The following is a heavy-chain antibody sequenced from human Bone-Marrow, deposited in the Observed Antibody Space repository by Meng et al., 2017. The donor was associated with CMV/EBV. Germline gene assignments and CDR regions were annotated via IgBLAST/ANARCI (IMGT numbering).Heavy chain of an antibody. J-gene: IGHJ6*02. CDR1: GFTFSSYG. V-gene: IGHV3-30*02. CDR3: AKARFRIQLLDV. D-gene: IGHD5-18*01. Sequence: GGSLRPSCEASGFTFSSYGMHWVRQAPGKELEWVAFIRYDGSNKYYADFVKGRFTISRNNSKNTLHLQMNSLRAEDTAVYYCAKARFRIQLLDVWGQGTTVTVSS. CDR2: IRYDGSNK.